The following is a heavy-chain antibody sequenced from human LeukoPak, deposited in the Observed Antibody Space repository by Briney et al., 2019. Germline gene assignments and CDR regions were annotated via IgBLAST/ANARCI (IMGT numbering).Heavy chain of an antibody. CDR2: INHSGST. J-gene: IGHJ6*03. Sequence: SETLSLTCAVYGGSFSGYYWSWIRQPPGEGLEWIGEINHSGSTNYNPSLKSRVTISVDTSKNQFSLKLSSVTAADTAVYYCARVLAVAGRYYYYYMDVWGKGTTVTISS. CDR1: GGSFSGYY. V-gene: IGHV4-34*01. CDR3: ARVLAVAGRYYYYYMDV. D-gene: IGHD6-19*01.